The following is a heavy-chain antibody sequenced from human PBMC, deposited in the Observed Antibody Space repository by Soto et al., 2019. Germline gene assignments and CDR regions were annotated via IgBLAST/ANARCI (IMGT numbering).Heavy chain of an antibody. D-gene: IGHD4-17*01. CDR3: ARVDDYGDRYDAFDI. J-gene: IGHJ3*02. V-gene: IGHV1-8*01. CDR2: MNPNSGNT. CDR1: GYTLTSYD. Sequence: GDSVKVSCKASGYTLTSYDIDWVRQATSQGLEWMGWMNPNSGNTGYAQKFQGRVTMTRNTSISTAYMELSSLRSEDTAVYYCARVDDYGDRYDAFDIWGQGTMVTVSS.